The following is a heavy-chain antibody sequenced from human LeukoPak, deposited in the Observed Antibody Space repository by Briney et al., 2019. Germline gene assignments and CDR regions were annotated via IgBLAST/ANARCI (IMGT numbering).Heavy chain of an antibody. Sequence: SVKVSCKASGGSFTSYGISWVRQAPGQGLEWMGKIIPIYGRANYGQKFQGRVTITTDESTSTAYMELSSLRSEDTAVYYCARAVLRFLEWPLPHDAFDIWGQGTMVTVSS. D-gene: IGHD3-3*01. CDR3: ARAVLRFLEWPLPHDAFDI. V-gene: IGHV1-69*05. J-gene: IGHJ3*02. CDR1: GGSFTSYG. CDR2: IIPIYGRA.